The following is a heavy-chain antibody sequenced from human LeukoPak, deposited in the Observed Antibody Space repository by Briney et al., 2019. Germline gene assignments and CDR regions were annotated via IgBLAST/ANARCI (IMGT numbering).Heavy chain of an antibody. Sequence: GGSLRLSCAAPGFTFSDYYMSWIRQAPGKGLEWVSYISSSGSTIYYADSVKGRFTISRDNAKNSLYLQMNSLRAEDTAVYYCATPFWGSYFDYWGQGTLVTVSS. CDR1: GFTFSDYY. D-gene: IGHD3-16*01. V-gene: IGHV3-11*01. CDR2: ISSSGSTI. CDR3: ATPFWGSYFDY. J-gene: IGHJ4*02.